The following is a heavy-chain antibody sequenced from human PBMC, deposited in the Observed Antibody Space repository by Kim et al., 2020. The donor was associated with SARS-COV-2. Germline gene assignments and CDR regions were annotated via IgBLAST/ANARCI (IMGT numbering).Heavy chain of an antibody. J-gene: IGHJ4*02. D-gene: IGHD5-18*01. V-gene: IGHV3-7*01. Sequence: VDSMSRRFTISRDNGKNSLYLQMNSLRAEDTAVYYCAREDTARRRSYFDCWGQGTLVTVSS. CDR3: AREDTARRRSYFDC.